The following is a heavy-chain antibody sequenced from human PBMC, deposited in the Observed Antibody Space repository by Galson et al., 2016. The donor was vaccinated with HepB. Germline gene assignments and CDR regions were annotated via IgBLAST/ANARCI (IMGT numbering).Heavy chain of an antibody. V-gene: IGHV3-7*01. J-gene: IGHJ4*02. CDR3: AGVDYDYVWGSYRHKSFDL. Sequence: SLRLSCAASGFTFSTYWMTWVRQAPGKGLEWVANIKQDGSDKYYVASVKGRFIISRDNAKNSLYLQLHSLRAEDTAVYYCAGVDYDYVWGSYRHKSFDLWGQGTLVIVSS. CDR2: IKQDGSDK. CDR1: GFTFSTYW. D-gene: IGHD3-16*02.